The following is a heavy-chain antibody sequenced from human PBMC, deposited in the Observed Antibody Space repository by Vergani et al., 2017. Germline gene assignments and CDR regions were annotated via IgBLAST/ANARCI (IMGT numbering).Heavy chain of an antibody. CDR2: ISSDGSNK. V-gene: IGHV3-30*18. CDR3: AKAPSYSSGWYFDY. CDR1: GFTFSSYG. J-gene: IGHJ4*02. Sequence: QVQLVESGGGVVQPGRSLRLSCAASGFTFSSYGMHWVRQAPGKGLEWVAVISSDGSNKYYADSVKGRFTISRDNSKNTLYLQMNSLRAEDTAVYYCAKAPSYSSGWYFDYWGQGTLVTVSS. D-gene: IGHD6-19*01.